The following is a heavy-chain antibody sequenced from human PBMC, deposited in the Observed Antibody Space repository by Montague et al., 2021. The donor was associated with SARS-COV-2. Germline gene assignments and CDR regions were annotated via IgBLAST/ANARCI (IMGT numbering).Heavy chain of an antibody. CDR1: GGSINSSSYY. D-gene: IGHD5-12*01. J-gene: IGHJ4*02. Sequence: SETLSLTCTVSGGSINSSSYYWGWIRQSPGKGLEWIGSIYYSGSTYHNPSLKSRVTMSVDTSKNQFSLKLSSVTAADTAVSYCARRDLRWLRWGSYDYWGQGTLVTVSS. CDR2: IYYSGST. V-gene: IGHV4-39*01. CDR3: ARRDLRWLRWGSYDY.